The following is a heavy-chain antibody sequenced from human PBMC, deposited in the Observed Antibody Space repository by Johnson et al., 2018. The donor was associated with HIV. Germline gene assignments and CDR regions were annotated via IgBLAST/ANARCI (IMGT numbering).Heavy chain of an antibody. D-gene: IGHD3-16*01. CDR2: ISNGGRSK. V-gene: IGHV3-30-3*01. CDR3: AKGERPAGPMGDGAFDI. CDR1: GFTFGNYA. J-gene: IGHJ3*02. Sequence: QVQLVESGGGVVRPGRSLRLSCAASGFTFGNYAMHWVRQAPGKGLEWVPAISNGGRSKYSADSVKGQFTISRDNSKNTLSLQMKSLRVDDTAVYYCAKGERPAGPMGDGAFDIWGQGTMVTVSS.